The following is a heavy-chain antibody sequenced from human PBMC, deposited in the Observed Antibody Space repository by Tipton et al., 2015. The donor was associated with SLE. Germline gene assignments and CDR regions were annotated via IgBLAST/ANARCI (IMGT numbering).Heavy chain of an antibody. CDR2: INHSGST. CDR1: GGSFSGYY. V-gene: IGHV4-34*01. CDR3: ARHGGWGLNY. Sequence: GLVKPSETLSLTCAVYGGSFSGYYWSWIRQPPGKGLEWIGEINHSGSTNYNPSLKSRVTISVDTSKNQFSLKLSSVTAADTAVYYCARHGGWGLNYWGQGTLVTVSS. D-gene: IGHD3-16*01. J-gene: IGHJ4*02.